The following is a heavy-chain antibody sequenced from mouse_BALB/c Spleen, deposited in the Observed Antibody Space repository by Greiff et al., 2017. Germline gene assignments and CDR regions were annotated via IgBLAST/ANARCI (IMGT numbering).Heavy chain of an antibody. Sequence: EVQGVESGGGLVKPGGSLKLSCAASGFTFSSYAMSWVRQTPEKRLEWVATISSGGSYTYYPDSVKGRFTISRDNAKNTLYLQMSSLRSEDTAMYYCARYYYGSSYGWYFDVWGAGTTVTVSS. CDR3: ARYYYGSSYGWYFDV. V-gene: IGHV5-9-3*01. CDR1: GFTFSSYA. D-gene: IGHD1-1*01. CDR2: ISSGGSYT. J-gene: IGHJ1*01.